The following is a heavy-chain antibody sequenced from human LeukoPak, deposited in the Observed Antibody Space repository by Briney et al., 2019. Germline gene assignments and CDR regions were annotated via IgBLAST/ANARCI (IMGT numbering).Heavy chain of an antibody. V-gene: IGHV5-51*01. CDR3: ARPPAYCGGDCFFDY. CDR1: GYSFTSYW. J-gene: IGHJ4*02. D-gene: IGHD2-21*01. CDR2: IYPGDSDT. Sequence: GESLKISCKGSGYSFTSYWIGWVRQMPGKGLEWMGIIYPGDSDTRYSPSFQGQVTISADKSISTAYLQWSSLKASDTAMYYCARPPAYCGGDCFFDYWGQGTLDTVSS.